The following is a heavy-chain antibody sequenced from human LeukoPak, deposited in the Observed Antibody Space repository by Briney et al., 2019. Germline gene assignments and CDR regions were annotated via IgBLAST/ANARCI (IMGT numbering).Heavy chain of an antibody. V-gene: IGHV3-23*01. J-gene: IGHJ6*03. CDR2: ISGSGGST. CDR1: GFTFGSYA. Sequence: GGSLRLSCTASGFTFGSYAMSWVRQAPGKGLEWVSAISGSGGSTYYADSVKGRFTISRDNSKNTLYLQMNSLRAEDTAVYYCATYSSSWYYYYDHMDVWGKGTTVTVSS. CDR3: ATYSSSWYYYYDHMDV. D-gene: IGHD6-13*01.